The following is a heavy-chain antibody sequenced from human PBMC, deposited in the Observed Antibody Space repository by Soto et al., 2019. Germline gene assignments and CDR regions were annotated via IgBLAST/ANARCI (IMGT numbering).Heavy chain of an antibody. V-gene: IGHV3-11*01. CDR1: GFTFSDYY. Sequence: QVQLVESGGGLVKPGGSLRLSCTASGFTFSDYYMSWARQAPGKGLEWVSYISGSGSPIYYADSVKGRFTISRDNAKNSLYLHMNSLRAEDTAVYYCARAIAITINLGYGMDLWGQGTTVTVSS. J-gene: IGHJ6*02. CDR3: ARAIAITINLGYGMDL. CDR2: ISGSGSPI. D-gene: IGHD3-3*01.